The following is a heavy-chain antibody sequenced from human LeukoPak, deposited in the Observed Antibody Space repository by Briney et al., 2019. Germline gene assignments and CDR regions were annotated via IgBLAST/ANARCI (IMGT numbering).Heavy chain of an antibody. CDR2: ISSSGIHT. Sequence: PGGSLRLSSAASEFTFSDNYMSCVRQAPGKGLEWVSYISSSGIHTEYAYSVKGRFTISRDNAKNSLYLQMISLRAEDTAVYYCASGALMAPGLFDYWGQGTLVTVSS. V-gene: IGHV3-11*03. D-gene: IGHD1-14*01. CDR1: EFTFSDNY. J-gene: IGHJ4*02. CDR3: ASGALMAPGLFDY.